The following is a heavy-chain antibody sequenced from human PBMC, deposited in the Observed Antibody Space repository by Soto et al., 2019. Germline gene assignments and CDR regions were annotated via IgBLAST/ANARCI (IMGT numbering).Heavy chain of an antibody. Sequence: PGESLKISCKGSGYSFTSYWISWVRQMPGKGLEWMGRIDPSDSYTNYSPSFQGHVTISADKSISTAYLQWSSLKASDTAMYYCAKELVVVTLTGPNYYYYGMDVWGQGTTVTVSS. CDR2: IDPSDSYT. V-gene: IGHV5-10-1*01. D-gene: IGHD2-8*02. CDR3: AKELVVVTLTGPNYYYYGMDV. CDR1: GYSFTSYW. J-gene: IGHJ6*02.